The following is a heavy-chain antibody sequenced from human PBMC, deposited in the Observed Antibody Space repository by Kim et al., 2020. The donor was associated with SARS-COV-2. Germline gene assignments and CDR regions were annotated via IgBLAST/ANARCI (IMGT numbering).Heavy chain of an antibody. CDR2: A. V-gene: IGHV1-69*01. J-gene: IGHJ4*02. Sequence: ANHAQKFQGRVTITADESTSTAYMELSSLRSEDTAVYYCAREAEPRSYLHWGQGTLVTVSS. CDR3: AREAEPRSYLH. D-gene: IGHD3-16*02.